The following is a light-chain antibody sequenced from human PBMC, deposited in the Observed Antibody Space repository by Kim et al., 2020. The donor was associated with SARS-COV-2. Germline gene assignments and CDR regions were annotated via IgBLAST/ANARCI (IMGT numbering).Light chain of an antibody. CDR1: SPNIGSNT. Sequence: QSVLTQPPSASGTPGQRVTISCSGSSPNIGSNTVNWYQQLPGTAPKLLIYSNNQRPSGVPDRFSVSKSGTSASLAISGLQSEDEADYYCAAWDDSLNDPVFGTGTKVTV. J-gene: IGLJ1*01. CDR3: AAWDDSLNDPV. CDR2: SNN. V-gene: IGLV1-44*01.